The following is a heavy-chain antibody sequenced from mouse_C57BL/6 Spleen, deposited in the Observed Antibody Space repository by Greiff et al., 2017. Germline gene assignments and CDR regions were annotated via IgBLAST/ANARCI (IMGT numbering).Heavy chain of an antibody. CDR2: IHPNSGST. CDR1: GYTFTSYW. CDR3: ARAPFYYGNSWFAY. V-gene: IGHV1-64*01. J-gene: IGHJ3*01. D-gene: IGHD2-1*01. Sequence: QVQLQQPGAELVKPGASVKLSCKASGYTFTSYWMHWVKQRPGQGLEWIGMIHPNSGSTNYNEKFKSKATLTVDKSSSTAYMQLSSLTSEDSAVYYCARAPFYYGNSWFAYWGQGTLVTVSA.